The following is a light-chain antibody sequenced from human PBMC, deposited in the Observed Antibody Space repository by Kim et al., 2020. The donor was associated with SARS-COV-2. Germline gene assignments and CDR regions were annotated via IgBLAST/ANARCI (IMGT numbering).Light chain of an antibody. J-gene: IGLJ2*01. V-gene: IGLV2-14*03. CDR2: DVS. CDR3: SSYTSSSTLVV. CDR1: SSDVGGYNY. Sequence: QSALTQPASVSGSPGQSITIYCTGTSSDVGGYNYVSWYQQHPAKAPKLMIYDVSDRPSGVSNRFSGSKSGNTASLTISGLQAEDEADYYCSSYTSSSTLVVFGGGTQLTVL.